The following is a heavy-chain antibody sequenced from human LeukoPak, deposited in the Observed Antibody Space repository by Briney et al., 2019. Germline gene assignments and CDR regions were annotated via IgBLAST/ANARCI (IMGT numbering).Heavy chain of an antibody. CDR1: APSVSTYY. CDR3: ARLTFGGVIVSRWFDP. J-gene: IGHJ5*02. D-gene: IGHD3-16*02. CDR2: IYYSGST. V-gene: IGHV4-59*08. Sequence: PSPTLSLTHTVAAPSVSTYYASSVRQPPGNGLEWIGYIYYSGSTNYNPSLKSRVTISIDTSKNQFSLKLTSVTAADTAVYYCARLTFGGVIVSRWFDPWGQGTLVTVSS.